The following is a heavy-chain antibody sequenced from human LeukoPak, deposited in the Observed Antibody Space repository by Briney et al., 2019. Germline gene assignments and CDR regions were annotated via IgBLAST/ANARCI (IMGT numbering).Heavy chain of an antibody. CDR1: GFTFSNYG. Sequence: GGSLRLSCAASGFTFSNYGMHWVRQAPGKGLEWVSVIYSGGSTYYADSVKGRFTISRDNSKNTLYLQMNSLRAEDTAVYYCARDSSSWNYGMDVWGQGTTVTVSS. V-gene: IGHV3-66*01. CDR3: ARDSSSWNYGMDV. J-gene: IGHJ6*02. D-gene: IGHD6-13*01. CDR2: IYSGGST.